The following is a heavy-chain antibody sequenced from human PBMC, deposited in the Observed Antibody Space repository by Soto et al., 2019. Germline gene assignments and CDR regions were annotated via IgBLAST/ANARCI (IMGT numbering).Heavy chain of an antibody. CDR1: GYTFTNYY. V-gene: IGHV1-46*01. J-gene: IGHJ4*02. Sequence: ASVKVSCKASGYTFTNYYIHWVRQAPGQGLEWMGLINPGDGRTTYAQEFQGAVTMTRDTSTSTVYMELRSLIYNDTAFYYCAREDRSTDHWGQGTLVTVSS. CDR2: INPGDGRT. CDR3: AREDRSTDH.